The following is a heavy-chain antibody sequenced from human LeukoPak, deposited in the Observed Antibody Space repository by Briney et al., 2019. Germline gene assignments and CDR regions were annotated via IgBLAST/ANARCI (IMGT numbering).Heavy chain of an antibody. CDR3: ARGPYYYGSGSYWDYYGMDV. CDR1: GGSVSSGSYY. Sequence: SEILSLTCTVSGGSVSSGSYYWSWIRQPPGKGLEWIGYIYYSGSTNYNPSLKSRVTISVDTSENQFSLKLSSVTAADTAVYYCARGPYYYGSGSYWDYYGMDVWGQGTTVTVSS. CDR2: IYYSGST. D-gene: IGHD3-10*01. J-gene: IGHJ6*02. V-gene: IGHV4-61*01.